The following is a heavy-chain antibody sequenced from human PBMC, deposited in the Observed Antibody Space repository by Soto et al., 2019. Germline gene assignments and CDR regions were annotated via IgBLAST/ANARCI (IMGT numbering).Heavy chain of an antibody. CDR2: INHSGST. CDR3: ARGNDCSGGRCYYRV. Sequence: QVQLQQWGAGLLKPSETLSLTCAVYGGSFSGYYWSWIRQPPGKGLEWIGEINHSGSTNYNPSLKSRVTISVDTYKNQFPRKLSSVNAADTAVYYGARGNDCSGGRCYYRVWGQGTLVTVSS. D-gene: IGHD2-15*01. CDR1: GGSFSGYY. J-gene: IGHJ4*02. V-gene: IGHV4-34*01.